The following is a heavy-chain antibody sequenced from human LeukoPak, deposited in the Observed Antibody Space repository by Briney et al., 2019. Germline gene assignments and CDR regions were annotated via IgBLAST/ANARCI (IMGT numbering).Heavy chain of an antibody. D-gene: IGHD6-19*01. CDR1: GLSMSRLY. Sequence: DSLSLTRTVSGLSMSRLYWRWLRQPPGKGLEWFGYSYYSGSPHYNPSLKSRVTISVDPSKSQFSLKLSSVTAADTAVYYCAIAVAGTGAAFDIWGGGTMVTVSS. CDR3: AIAVAGTGAAFDI. J-gene: IGHJ3*02. CDR2: SYYSGSP. V-gene: IGHV4-59*11.